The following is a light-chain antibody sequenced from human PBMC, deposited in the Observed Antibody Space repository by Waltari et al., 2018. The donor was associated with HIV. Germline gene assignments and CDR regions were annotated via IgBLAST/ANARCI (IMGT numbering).Light chain of an antibody. CDR1: SSNIGAGFD. Sequence: QSVLTQPPSVSGAPGQGVTISCSGNSSNIGAGFDVHWYQHLPDTAPKLLISGYLNRPSGVPARFSGSKSGTSASLAINGLQAADEGEYYCQSYDDSLSGWVFGGGTKLTVL. CDR3: QSYDDSLSGWV. V-gene: IGLV1-40*01. J-gene: IGLJ3*02. CDR2: GYL.